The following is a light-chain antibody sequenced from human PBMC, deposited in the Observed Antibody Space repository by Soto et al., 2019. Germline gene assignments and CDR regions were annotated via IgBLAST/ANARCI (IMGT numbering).Light chain of an antibody. CDR2: GAS. J-gene: IGKJ1*01. CDR3: QQYGSSPRT. CDR1: QSVSSSY. V-gene: IGKV3-20*01. Sequence: EIVLTQSPGTLCLSPGERATLSCRASQSVSSSYLAWYQQKPGQAPRLLIYGASTRANGIPDKFSGSGSGTDFTLTISRLEPEDFAVYYCQQYGSSPRTFGQGTKVDIK.